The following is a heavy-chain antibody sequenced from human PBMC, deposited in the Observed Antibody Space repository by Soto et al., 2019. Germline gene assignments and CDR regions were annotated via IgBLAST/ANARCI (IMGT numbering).Heavy chain of an antibody. CDR2: ITNDGRST. CDR1: GFTFNSYV. Sequence: GGSLRLSCSASGFTFNSYVMHWVRQAPGKGLAYVSAITNDGRSTYYADSVEGRFTISRDNSENTLYLQMSSLRTEDTAVYYCVKGGSTNYGSDYYYGMDVWGQGTTVTVSS. V-gene: IGHV3-64D*08. CDR3: VKGGSTNYGSDYYYGMDV. D-gene: IGHD4-17*01. J-gene: IGHJ6*02.